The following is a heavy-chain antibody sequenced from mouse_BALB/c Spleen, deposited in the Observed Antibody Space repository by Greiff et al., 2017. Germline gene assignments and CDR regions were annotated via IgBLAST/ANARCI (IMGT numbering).Heavy chain of an antibody. CDR3: ARSKTARATYYFDY. Sequence: EVQLQESGPSLVKPSQTLSLTCSVTGDSITSGYWNWIRKFPGNKLEYMGYISYSGSTYYNPSLKSRISITRDTSKNQYYLQLNSMTTEDTATYYCARSKTARATYYFDYWGQGTTLTVSS. D-gene: IGHD3-2*01. V-gene: IGHV3-8*02. J-gene: IGHJ2*01. CDR2: ISYSGST. CDR1: GDSITSGY.